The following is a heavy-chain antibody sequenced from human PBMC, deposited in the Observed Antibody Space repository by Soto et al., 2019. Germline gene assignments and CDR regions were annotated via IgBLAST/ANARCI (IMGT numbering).Heavy chain of an antibody. CDR3: ARDRDGFFDY. V-gene: IGHV3-30-3*01. Sequence: GGSLRLSCAASGFTFSSYAMHWVRQAPGKGLEWVAVISYDGSNKYYADSVKDRFTISRDKSKNTLYLQMNSLRAEDTAVYYSARDRDGFFDYWGQGTLVTVSS. CDR2: ISYDGSNK. D-gene: IGHD3-10*01. J-gene: IGHJ4*02. CDR1: GFTFSSYA.